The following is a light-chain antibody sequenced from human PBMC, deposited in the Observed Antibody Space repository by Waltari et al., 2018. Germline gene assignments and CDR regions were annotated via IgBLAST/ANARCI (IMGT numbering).Light chain of an antibody. CDR1: PSDVGGYDY. CDR2: DVS. Sequence: QSALTQPRSVSGSPGQSVTIPCTGTPSDVGGYDYVPWYQHHPGKAPKLMLNDVSDRPSGVPDRFFGSKSGTTASLTISGLQAEDEADYYCCSFAGPYTWVFGGGTKLTVL. CDR3: CSFAGPYTWV. J-gene: IGLJ3*02. V-gene: IGLV2-11*01.